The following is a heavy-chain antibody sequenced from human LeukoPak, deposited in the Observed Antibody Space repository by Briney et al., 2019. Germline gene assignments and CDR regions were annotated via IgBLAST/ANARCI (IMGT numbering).Heavy chain of an antibody. CDR2: IRSKANSYAT. J-gene: IGHJ6*03. Sequence: GGSLRLSCAASGFTFSGSAMHWVRQASGKGLEWVGRIRSKANSYATAYAASVKGRFTISRDDSKNTAYLQMNSLRAEDTAVYYCARKGGNSDYYYYMDVWGKGTTVTISS. V-gene: IGHV3-73*01. CDR3: ARKGGNSDYYYYMDV. CDR1: GFTFSGSA. D-gene: IGHD4-23*01.